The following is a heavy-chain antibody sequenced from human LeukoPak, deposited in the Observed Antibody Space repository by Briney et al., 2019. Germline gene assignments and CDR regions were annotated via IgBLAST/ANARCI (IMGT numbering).Heavy chain of an antibody. V-gene: IGHV4-59*01. Sequence: SETLSLTCTVSGGSISSYYWSWIRQPPGKGLEWIGYIYYSGSTNYNPSLKSRVTISVDTSKNQFSLKLSSVTAADTAVYYCARDRGHSYGYADAFDIWGQGTMVTVSS. J-gene: IGHJ3*02. CDR3: ARDRGHSYGYADAFDI. D-gene: IGHD5-18*01. CDR1: GGSISSYY. CDR2: IYYSGST.